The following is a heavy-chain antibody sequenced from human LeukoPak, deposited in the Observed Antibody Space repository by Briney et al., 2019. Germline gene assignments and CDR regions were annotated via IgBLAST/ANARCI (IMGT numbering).Heavy chain of an antibody. Sequence: AASVKVSCKASGYTFTSYDINWVRQATGQGLEWMGWMNPNSGNTGYAQKFQGRVTMTRNTSISTAYMELSSLRAEDTAVYYCAKDDGLDSSGWYKHGVGGGSDYWGQGTLVTVSS. V-gene: IGHV1-8*01. D-gene: IGHD6-19*01. J-gene: IGHJ4*02. CDR1: GYTFTSYD. CDR2: MNPNSGNT. CDR3: AKDDGLDSSGWYKHGVGGGSDY.